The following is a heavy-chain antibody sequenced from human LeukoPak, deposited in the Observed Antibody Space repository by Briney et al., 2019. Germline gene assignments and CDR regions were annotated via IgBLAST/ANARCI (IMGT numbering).Heavy chain of an antibody. J-gene: IGHJ4*02. CDR2: INHSGST. D-gene: IGHD3-22*01. V-gene: IGHV4-34*01. CDR1: GGSFSGYY. Sequence: PSETLSLTCAVYGGSFSGYYWSWIRQPPGRGLEWIGEINHSGSTNYNPSLKSRVTISVDTSKNQFSLKLSSVTAADTAVYYCARVSYYDSRVYPTYYFDYWGQGTLVTVSS. CDR3: ARVSYYDSRVYPTYYFDY.